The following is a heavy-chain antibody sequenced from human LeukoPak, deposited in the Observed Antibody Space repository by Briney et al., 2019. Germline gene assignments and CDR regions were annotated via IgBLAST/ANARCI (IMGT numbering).Heavy chain of an antibody. CDR1: GFTFSKYP. CDR3: ARDFCSGDSCLDY. J-gene: IGHJ4*02. V-gene: IGHV3-64*01. Sequence: GGSLRLSCAASGFTFSKYPMYWVRQAPGKGLGYASGISSNGGSTYYAHSVRGRFTISRDNSKNTLYLQMGSLRAEDMAVYYCARDFCSGDSCLDYWGQGSLVTVSS. D-gene: IGHD2-15*01. CDR2: ISSNGGST.